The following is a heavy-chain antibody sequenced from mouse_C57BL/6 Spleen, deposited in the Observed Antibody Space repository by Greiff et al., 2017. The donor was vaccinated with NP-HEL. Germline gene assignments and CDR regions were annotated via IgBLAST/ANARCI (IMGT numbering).Heavy chain of an antibody. Sequence: QVQLQQPGAELVMPGASVKLSCKASGYTFTSYWMHWVKQRPGPGLAWIGLLHPSDGYTNYNQKFKGKSTLTVDKSSSTAYMQLSSLTSEASAVYYCAKGHDGRYSMDYWGQGTSVTVSS. D-gene: IGHD2-3*01. CDR2: LHPSDGYT. CDR3: AKGHDGRYSMDY. CDR1: GYTFTSYW. J-gene: IGHJ4*01. V-gene: IGHV1-69*01.